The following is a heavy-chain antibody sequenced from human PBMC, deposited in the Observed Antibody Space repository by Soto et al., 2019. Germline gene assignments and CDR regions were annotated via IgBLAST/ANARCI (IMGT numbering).Heavy chain of an antibody. CDR2: IYYSGNT. Sequence: QLQLQESGPGLVKPSETLSLTCTVSGGSISSSSYYWGWIRQPPGKGLEWIGSIYYSGNTYYTPSLKSRVTISLDTSKNQVSLKLSSVTAADTAVYYCAREGGLYCTGGSCQVDYWGQGTLVTVSS. J-gene: IGHJ4*02. CDR3: AREGGLYCTGGSCQVDY. V-gene: IGHV4-39*02. CDR1: GGSISSSSYY. D-gene: IGHD2-15*01.